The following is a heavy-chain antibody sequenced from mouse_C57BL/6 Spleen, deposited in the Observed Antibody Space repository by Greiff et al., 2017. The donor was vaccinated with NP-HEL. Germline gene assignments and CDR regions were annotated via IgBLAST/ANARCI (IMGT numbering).Heavy chain of an antibody. V-gene: IGHV5-4*01. D-gene: IGHD4-1*01. J-gene: IGHJ4*01. Sequence: EVQGVESGGGLVKPGGSLKLSCAASGFTFSSYAMSWVRQTPEKRLEWVATISDGGSYTYYPDNVKGRFTISRDNAKNNLYLQMSHLKSEDTAMYYCARDLDWGGAMDYWGQGTSDTVSS. CDR3: ARDLDWGGAMDY. CDR1: GFTFSSYA. CDR2: ISDGGSYT.